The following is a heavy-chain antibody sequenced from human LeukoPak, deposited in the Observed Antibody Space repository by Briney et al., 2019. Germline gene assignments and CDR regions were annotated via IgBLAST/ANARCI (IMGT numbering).Heavy chain of an antibody. CDR1: GFTFNNYW. D-gene: IGHD3-16*01. J-gene: IGHJ3*02. CDR2: INSDGSGT. CDR3: ARGKDGVWAFDI. Sequence: AGSLRLSCGASGFTFNNYWMHWVRQAPGMGLVWVSRINSDGSGTTYADSVKGRVTISRDNAKNTLYLRMNSLRAEDAAVYYCARGKDGVWAFDIWGQGTTVTVSS. V-gene: IGHV3-74*01.